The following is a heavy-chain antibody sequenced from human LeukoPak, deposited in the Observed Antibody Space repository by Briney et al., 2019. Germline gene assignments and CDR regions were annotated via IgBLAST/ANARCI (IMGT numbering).Heavy chain of an antibody. J-gene: IGHJ4*02. CDR1: GYTFTGYY. CDR2: INPNSGGT. Sequence: ASVNVSCKASGYTFTGYYVHWVRQAPGQALEWVGWINPNSGGTKFAQKFQGRVTMTRDTSISTAYMELSRLTSDDTAVFYCASLEAMSDYWGQGTLVTVSS. V-gene: IGHV1-2*02. CDR3: ASLEAMSDY. D-gene: IGHD5-12*01.